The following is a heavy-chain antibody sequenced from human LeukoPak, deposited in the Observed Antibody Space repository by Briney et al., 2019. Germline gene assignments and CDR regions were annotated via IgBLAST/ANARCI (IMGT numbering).Heavy chain of an antibody. D-gene: IGHD3-22*01. CDR3: AKDSSGYYRGFDY. Sequence: SGGSLRLSCAASGFTFSSYAMSWVRQAPGKGLEWVSAISGSGGSTYYADSVKGRFTISRDNSKNTLYLQMNSLRAEDTAVYYCAKDSSGYYRGFDYWGQGTLVTVSS. J-gene: IGHJ4*02. CDR1: GFTFSSYA. V-gene: IGHV3-23*01. CDR2: ISGSGGST.